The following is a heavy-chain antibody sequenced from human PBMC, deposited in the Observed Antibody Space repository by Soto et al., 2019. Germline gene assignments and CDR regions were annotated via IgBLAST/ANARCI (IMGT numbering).Heavy chain of an antibody. J-gene: IGHJ2*01. CDR2: IWNDGSKK. CDR1: GFVYSTYA. CDR3: VRGIPFQYSNNWLHWYFDL. D-gene: IGHD1-1*01. V-gene: IGHV3-33*01. Sequence: GGSLRLSCAASGFVYSTYAMHWVRLSPGKGLEWVALIWNDGSKKYYVDSVKGRFTISRDNSQNTLNLQMDSLRAEDTAVYFCVRGIPFQYSNNWLHWYFDLWGRGTQVTVSS.